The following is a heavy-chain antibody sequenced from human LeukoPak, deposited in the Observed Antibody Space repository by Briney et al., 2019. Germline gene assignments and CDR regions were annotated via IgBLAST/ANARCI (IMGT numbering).Heavy chain of an antibody. CDR1: GGSISSYY. CDR2: IYNSGST. CDR3: ARSAIDAFDI. Sequence: SETLSLTCTVSGGSISSYYWSWIRQPPGKGLECIGYIYNSGSTNYNPSLKSRVSISVGTSKNQFSLKLSSVTAADTAVYYCARSAIDAFDIWGQGTMVTVSS. D-gene: IGHD6-25*01. V-gene: IGHV4-59*08. J-gene: IGHJ3*02.